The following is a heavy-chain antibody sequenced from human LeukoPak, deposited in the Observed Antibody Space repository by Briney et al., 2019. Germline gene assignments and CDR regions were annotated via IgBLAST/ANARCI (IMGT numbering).Heavy chain of an antibody. D-gene: IGHD4-17*01. CDR1: GFTFSSYA. V-gene: IGHV3-30*04. Sequence: GGSLRLSCAASGFTFSSYAMHWVRQAPGKGLKWVAVTSFDGSDNYYADSVKGRFTISRDNSKNTLYLQMNSLRPDDTAVYYCARGSGDYALAWFDPWGQGTLVTVSS. CDR2: TSFDGSDN. CDR3: ARGSGDYALAWFDP. J-gene: IGHJ5*02.